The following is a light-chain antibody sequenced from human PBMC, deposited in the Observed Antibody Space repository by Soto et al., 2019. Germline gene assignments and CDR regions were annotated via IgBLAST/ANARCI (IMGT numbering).Light chain of an antibody. V-gene: IGKV1-33*01. CDR2: DTS. J-gene: IGKJ1*01. CDR3: QQFYNLPWT. CDR1: QDISHY. Sequence: DIQMTQSPSSLSASVGDRVTITCQASQDISHYLNWYQQKPGKAPKLLIYDTSNLETEVPSKFSGSGSGTHFIFTISSLQPEDIATYYCQQFYNLPWTFGQGTKVEIE.